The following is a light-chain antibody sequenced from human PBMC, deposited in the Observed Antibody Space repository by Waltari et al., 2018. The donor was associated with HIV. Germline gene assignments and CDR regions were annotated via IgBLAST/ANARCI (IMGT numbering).Light chain of an antibody. Sequence: QSALTQPASVSGSPGQSITLPCTGTSSDVGGYNYVSWYQQHPGKAPKLMIYDVSNRPSGVSNRFSGSKSGNTASLTISGLQAEDEADYYCSSYTSSSTVFGGGTKLTVL. CDR1: SSDVGGYNY. J-gene: IGLJ2*01. V-gene: IGLV2-14*03. CDR3: SSYTSSSTV. CDR2: DVS.